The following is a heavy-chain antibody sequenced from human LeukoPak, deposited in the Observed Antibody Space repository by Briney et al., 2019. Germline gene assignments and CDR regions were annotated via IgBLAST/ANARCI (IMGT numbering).Heavy chain of an antibody. V-gene: IGHV3-7*01. CDR3: ASGVALDY. D-gene: IGHD3-10*01. Sequence: PGGSLSLSCAASGFTFSLYWVTWVRQAPGKGLEWVANIKQDEYEKYYADSVKGRFTVSRDNAKKSGFLQMNSLRAEDTAVYYCASGVALDYWGQGTLVTVS. CDR2: IKQDEYEK. J-gene: IGHJ4*02. CDR1: GFTFSLYW.